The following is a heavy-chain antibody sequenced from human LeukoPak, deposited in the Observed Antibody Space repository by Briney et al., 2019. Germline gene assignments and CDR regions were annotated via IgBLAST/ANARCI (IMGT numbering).Heavy chain of an antibody. CDR3: AKVVDTPLEYDFWSGINYYFDY. J-gene: IGHJ4*02. V-gene: IGHV3-23*01. CDR1: GFTFNTFA. Sequence: GKSLRLSCAASGFTFNTFAVHWVRQAPGKGLEWVSSISGSGGSTYYADSVKGRFTISRDNSKNTLYLQMNSLRAEDTAVYYCAKVVDTPLEYDFWSGINYYFDYWGQGTLVTVSS. D-gene: IGHD3-3*01. CDR2: ISGSGGST.